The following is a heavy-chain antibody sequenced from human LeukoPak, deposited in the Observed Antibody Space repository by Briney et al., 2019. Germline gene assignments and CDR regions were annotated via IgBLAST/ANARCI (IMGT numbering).Heavy chain of an antibody. J-gene: IGHJ5*02. Sequence: APVKVSCKASGYTFTGYYMHWVRQAPGQGLEWMGWINPNSGGTNYAQKFQGWVTMTRDTSISTAYMELSRLRSDDTAVYYCARVPHYSSGWYAGDYNWFDPWGQGTLVTVSS. CDR2: INPNSGGT. CDR1: GYTFTGYY. V-gene: IGHV1-2*04. D-gene: IGHD6-19*01. CDR3: ARVPHYSSGWYAGDYNWFDP.